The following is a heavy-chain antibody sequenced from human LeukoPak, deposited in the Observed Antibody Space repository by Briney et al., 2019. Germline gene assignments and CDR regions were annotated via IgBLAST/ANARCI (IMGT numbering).Heavy chain of an antibody. CDR2: ISSSGSTI. V-gene: IGHV3-48*03. CDR3: ARVGVYSSSWPVSDY. D-gene: IGHD6-13*01. J-gene: IGHJ4*02. Sequence: GGSLRLSCAASGFTFSSYEMNWVRQAPGKGLEWVSYISSSGSTIYYADSVKGRFTISRDNAKNSLYLHMNSLRAEDTAVYYCARVGVYSSSWPVSDYWGQGTLVTVSS. CDR1: GFTFSSYE.